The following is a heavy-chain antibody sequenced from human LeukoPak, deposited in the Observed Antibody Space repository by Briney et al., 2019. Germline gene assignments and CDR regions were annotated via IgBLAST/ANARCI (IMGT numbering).Heavy chain of an antibody. J-gene: IGHJ4*02. Sequence: GGSLRLSCAASGFTFSTFAMIWIRQAPGKGLEWVSYISSSGTTIYYADSVKGRFTISRDNAKNSLYLQMNSLRAEDTAVYYCARRRDSGSLQHFDYWGQGTLVTVSS. CDR1: GFTFSTFA. CDR3: ARRRDSGSLQHFDY. D-gene: IGHD1-26*01. V-gene: IGHV3-11*01. CDR2: ISSSGTTI.